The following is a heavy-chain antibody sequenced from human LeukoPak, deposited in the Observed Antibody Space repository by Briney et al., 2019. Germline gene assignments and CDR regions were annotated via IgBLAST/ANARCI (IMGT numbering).Heavy chain of an antibody. CDR2: IYYSGST. CDR3: ARGSVDTAMVGDC. Sequence: SETLSLTCSVSGGSISSYYWSWIRQPPGKQLEWIGYIYYSGSTNYNPSLKSRVTISIDTSKNQFSLKLTSVTAADTAVYYCARGSVDTAMVGDCWGQGTPVTVSS. V-gene: IGHV4-59*08. CDR1: GGSISSYY. J-gene: IGHJ4*02. D-gene: IGHD5-18*01.